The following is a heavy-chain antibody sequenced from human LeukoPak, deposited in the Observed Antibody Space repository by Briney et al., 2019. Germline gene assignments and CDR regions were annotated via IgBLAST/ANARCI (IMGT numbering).Heavy chain of an antibody. V-gene: IGHV4-30-4*01. CDR1: GGSISSGDYY. CDR3: ARGTDTAMALTPFDY. Sequence: SETLSLTCTVSGGSISSGDYYWSWIRQPPGKGLEWIGYIYYSGSTYYNPSLKSRVTISVDTSKNQFSLKLSSVTAADTAVYYCARGTDTAMALTPFDYWGQGTLVTVSS. J-gene: IGHJ4*02. CDR2: IYYSGST. D-gene: IGHD5-18*01.